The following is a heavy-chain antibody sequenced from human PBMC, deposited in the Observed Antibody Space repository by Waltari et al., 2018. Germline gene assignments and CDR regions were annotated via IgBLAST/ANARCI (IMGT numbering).Heavy chain of an antibody. Sequence: QVQLVESGGGVVQPGRSLRLYCAASGFGLKNYGIHWVRQAPGKGLESVAVFWYDGSNKFYAESVKGRFTISRDNSENTVYLQMKSLRVEDTAVYYCARDDHGDYEYYGMDVWGPGTTVTVSS. D-gene: IGHD4-17*01. CDR2: FWYDGSNK. CDR3: ARDDHGDYEYYGMDV. J-gene: IGHJ6*02. V-gene: IGHV3-33*01. CDR1: GFGLKNYG.